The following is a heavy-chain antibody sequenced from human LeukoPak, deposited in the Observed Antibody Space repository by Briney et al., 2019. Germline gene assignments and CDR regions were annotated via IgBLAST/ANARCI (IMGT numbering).Heavy chain of an antibody. D-gene: IGHD3-9*01. Sequence: GRSLRLSCAASGFTFDDYAMPWVRQAPGKGLEWVSGISWNSGSIGYADSVKGRFTISRDNAKNSLYLQMNSLRAEDTALYYCAKGYDILTGYSGEYNWFDPWGQGTLVTVSS. CDR2: ISWNSGSI. CDR3: AKGYDILTGYSGEYNWFDP. V-gene: IGHV3-9*01. CDR1: GFTFDDYA. J-gene: IGHJ5*02.